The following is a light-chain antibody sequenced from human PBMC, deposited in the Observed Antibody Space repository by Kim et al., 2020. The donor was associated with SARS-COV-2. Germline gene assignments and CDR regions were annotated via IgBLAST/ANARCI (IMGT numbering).Light chain of an antibody. Sequence: PGQTATITCARDKWGDKYSSWYKERPGQYPVRVIYQDDKRPSGSPERISGSNSGGTATLTTSGTQATDEADYYCQAWDSSTKGVFGGGTQLTVL. V-gene: IGLV3-1*01. CDR1: KWGDKY. CDR3: QAWDSSTKGV. J-gene: IGLJ3*02. CDR2: QDD.